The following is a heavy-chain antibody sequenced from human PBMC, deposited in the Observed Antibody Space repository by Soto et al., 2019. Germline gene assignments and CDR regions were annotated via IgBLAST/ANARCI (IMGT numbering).Heavy chain of an antibody. J-gene: IGHJ5*02. CDR2: IFYSGST. CDR3: ARDRYSSSWYRRWFDP. CDR1: DVSISSYY. D-gene: IGHD6-13*01. Sequence: QVQLQESGPGLVRPSETLSLTCTVSDVSISSYYWSWIRQTPGKGLEWIGFIFYSGSTNYNPSLKSRVTMSVDTSKNQFSLKLNSVTAADTAVYYCARDRYSSSWYRRWFDPWCQGTLVIVSS. V-gene: IGHV4-59*01.